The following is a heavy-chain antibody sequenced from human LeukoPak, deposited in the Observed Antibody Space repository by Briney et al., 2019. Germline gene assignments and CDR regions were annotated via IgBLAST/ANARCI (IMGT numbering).Heavy chain of an antibody. J-gene: IGHJ4*02. CDR2: ITATSLHI. Sequence: CSMNWVRQAPGKGLEWVSAITATSLHIYYADSVKGRFTISRDNSKNTLYLQMNSLRAEDTAVYYCARDLGDYGDYVGYFDYWGQGTLVTVSS. D-gene: IGHD4-17*01. CDR1: CS. CDR3: ARDLGDYGDYVGYFDY. V-gene: IGHV3-21*01.